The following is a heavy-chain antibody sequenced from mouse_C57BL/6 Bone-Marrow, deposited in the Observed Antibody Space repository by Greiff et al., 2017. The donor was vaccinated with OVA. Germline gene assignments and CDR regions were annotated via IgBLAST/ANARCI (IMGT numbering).Heavy chain of an antibody. D-gene: IGHD2-5*01. CDR3: ARDGNIYYSNYRVYYYAMDY. Sequence: QVQLQQPGAELVRPGSSVKLSCKASGYTFTSYWMHWVKQRPIQGLEWIGNIDPSDSETHYNQKFKDKATLTVDKSSSTAYMQLSSLTSDDSAVYYCARDGNIYYSNYRVYYYAMDYWGQGTSVTVSS. J-gene: IGHJ4*01. CDR1: GYTFTSYW. CDR2: IDPSDSET. V-gene: IGHV1-52*01.